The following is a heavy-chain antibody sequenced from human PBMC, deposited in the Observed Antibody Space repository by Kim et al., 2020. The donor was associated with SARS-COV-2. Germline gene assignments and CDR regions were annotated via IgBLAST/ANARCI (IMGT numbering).Heavy chain of an antibody. CDR3: ARHRHYGSGTYYPPQHYFNC. V-gene: IGHV3-48*02. D-gene: IGHD3-10*01. CDR1: GFIFSTYS. Sequence: GGSLRLSCAASGFIFSTYSMFWVRQAPGKGLEWVSYISVGSATIYYADSVKGRFTISRDDAKSSLFLQLNSLRDEDTAVYYCARHRHYGSGTYYPPQHYFNCWGQGTLVTVSS. J-gene: IGHJ4*02. CDR2: ISVGSATI.